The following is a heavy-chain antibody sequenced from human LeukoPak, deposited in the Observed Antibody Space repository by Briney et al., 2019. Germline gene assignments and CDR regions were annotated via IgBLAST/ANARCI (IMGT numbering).Heavy chain of an antibody. J-gene: IGHJ4*02. Sequence: SEALSLTCTVSGGSISSGSYYWTWIRQPAGKGLEWIGHLYTSGTTSYNPSLQSRVTISADTSKHQFSLRLTSVTAADTAVYYCARAGGSVGWYGTIDSWGQGTLVTVSS. V-gene: IGHV4-61*09. CDR1: GGSISSGSYY. CDR3: ARAGGSVGWYGTIDS. D-gene: IGHD6-19*01. CDR2: LYTSGTT.